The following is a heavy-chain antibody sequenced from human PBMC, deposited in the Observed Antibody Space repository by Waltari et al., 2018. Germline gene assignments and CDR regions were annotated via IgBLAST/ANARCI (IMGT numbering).Heavy chain of an antibody. D-gene: IGHD3-22*01. Sequence: EVQLLESGGGLVQPGGSLRLSCAASGFTFSSYAMSWVRQAPGKGLEWVSAISGSGGSKYYADSVKGRFTISRDNSKNTLYLQMNSLRAEDTAVYYCAKGSYYDSSGYYFDYWGQGTLVTVSS. V-gene: IGHV3-23*01. CDR1: GFTFSSYA. CDR2: ISGSGGSK. J-gene: IGHJ4*02. CDR3: AKGSYYDSSGYYFDY.